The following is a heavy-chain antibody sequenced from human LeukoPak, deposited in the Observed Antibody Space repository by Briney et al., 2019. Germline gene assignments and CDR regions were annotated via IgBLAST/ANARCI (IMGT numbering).Heavy chain of an antibody. Sequence: GGSLRLSCATSGFIFSDYAMTWVRQAPGKGLEWVSDISGDGGKTYSADSVKGRFTISRDSSKNMLYLQMNSLRAEDTALYYCAKELGSGSYPTDYYGMDVWGQGTTVTVSS. V-gene: IGHV3-23*01. CDR3: AKELGSGSYPTDYYGMDV. CDR2: ISGDGGKT. D-gene: IGHD3-10*01. CDR1: GFIFSDYA. J-gene: IGHJ6*02.